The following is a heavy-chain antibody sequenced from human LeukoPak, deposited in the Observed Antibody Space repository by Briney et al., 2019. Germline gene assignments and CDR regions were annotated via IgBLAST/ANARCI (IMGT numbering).Heavy chain of an antibody. Sequence: SETLSLTCSVSGGSISSYYWSWIRQPPGKGLEWIGYIYYSGRTSYNPSLKSRVTISVKTSKNQFSLKLRSVTAADTAVYYCARVTGYTIEDYFDYWGQGTLVTVSS. V-gene: IGHV4-59*01. CDR2: IYYSGRT. CDR3: ARVTGYTIEDYFDY. D-gene: IGHD3-9*01. CDR1: GGSISSYY. J-gene: IGHJ4*02.